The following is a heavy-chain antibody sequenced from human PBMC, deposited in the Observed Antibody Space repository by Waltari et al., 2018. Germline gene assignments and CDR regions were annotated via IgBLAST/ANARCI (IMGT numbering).Heavy chain of an antibody. CDR2: IRYDGSNK. V-gene: IGHV3-30*02. CDR1: GFTFSSYG. Sequence: QVQLVESGGGVVQPGGSLRLSCAASGFTFSSYGMHWVRQAPGKGLEWVAFIRYDGSNKYYADSVKGRFTISRDNSKNTLYLQMNSLRAEDTAVYYCAKEPQISGWYGGLSYYFDYWGQGTLVTVSS. CDR3: AKEPQISGWYGGLSYYFDY. D-gene: IGHD6-19*01. J-gene: IGHJ4*02.